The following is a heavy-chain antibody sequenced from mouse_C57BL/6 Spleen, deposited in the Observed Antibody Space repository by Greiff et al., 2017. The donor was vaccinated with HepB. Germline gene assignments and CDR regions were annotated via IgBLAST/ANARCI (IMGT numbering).Heavy chain of an antibody. CDR2: MYPGDGDT. Sequence: VQLQQSGPELVKPGASVKISCKASGYAFSSSWMNWVKQRPGKGLEWIGRMYPGDGDTNYNGKFKGKATLTADKSSSTAYMQLSSLTSEDSAVYCCATYHRFAYWGQGTLVTVSA. J-gene: IGHJ3*01. CDR1: GYAFSSSW. CDR3: ATYHRFAY. D-gene: IGHD2-10*01. V-gene: IGHV1-82*01.